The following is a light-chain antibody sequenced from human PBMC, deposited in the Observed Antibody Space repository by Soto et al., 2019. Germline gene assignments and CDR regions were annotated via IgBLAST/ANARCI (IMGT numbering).Light chain of an antibody. Sequence: QSALTQPASVSGSPGQSITISCTGTSSDVAFYNHVSWYQQHPGKAPKLLIYEVNNRPSGVSHRFSASRSAYTASLTISGLQHEDEADYYCSSFTSSYFYVFGPGTKLTVL. CDR3: SSFTSSYFYV. V-gene: IGLV2-14*01. CDR1: SSDVAFYNH. CDR2: EVN. J-gene: IGLJ1*01.